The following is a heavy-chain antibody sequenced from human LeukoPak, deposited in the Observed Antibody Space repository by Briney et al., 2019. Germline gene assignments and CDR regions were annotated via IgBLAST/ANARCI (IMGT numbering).Heavy chain of an antibody. J-gene: IGHJ4*02. V-gene: IGHV3-7*01. Sequence: GGSLRLSCAASGPTFSNYWMSWVRQAPGKGLEWVANIKEDGSEKYYGDSVRGRFTISRDNAKSSLNLQMSSLRADDTAVYYCARHGRHNFDYWGQGTLVTVSS. CDR3: ARHGRHNFDY. CDR2: IKEDGSEK. D-gene: IGHD5-24*01. CDR1: GPTFSNYW.